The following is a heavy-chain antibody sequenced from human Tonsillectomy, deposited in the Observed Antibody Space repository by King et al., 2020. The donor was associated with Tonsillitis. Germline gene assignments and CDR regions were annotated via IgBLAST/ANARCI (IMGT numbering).Heavy chain of an antibody. D-gene: IGHD3-9*01. CDR1: GFTFSSYG. CDR2: IRYDGSNK. Sequence: QLVQSGGGVVQPGGSLRLSCAASGFTFSSYGMHWVRQAPGKGLEWVAFIRYDGSNKYYADAVKGRFTISRDNSKNTLYLQMNSLRAEDTALYYCAKDRNDILTGLDYWGQGTLVTVSS. J-gene: IGHJ4*02. V-gene: IGHV3-30*02. CDR3: AKDRNDILTGLDY.